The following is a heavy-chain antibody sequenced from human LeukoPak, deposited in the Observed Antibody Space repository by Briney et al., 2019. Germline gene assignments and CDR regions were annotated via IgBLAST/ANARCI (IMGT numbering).Heavy chain of an antibody. Sequence: ASVKVSCKASGYTFTSYDINWVRQATGQGLEWMGWMNPNSGNTGYAQKFQGRVTITADKSTSTAYMELSSLRSEDTAVYYCARDDCSGGSCHFDYWGQGTLVTVSS. CDR1: GYTFTSYD. J-gene: IGHJ4*02. CDR2: MNPNSGNT. CDR3: ARDDCSGGSCHFDY. V-gene: IGHV1-8*03. D-gene: IGHD2-15*01.